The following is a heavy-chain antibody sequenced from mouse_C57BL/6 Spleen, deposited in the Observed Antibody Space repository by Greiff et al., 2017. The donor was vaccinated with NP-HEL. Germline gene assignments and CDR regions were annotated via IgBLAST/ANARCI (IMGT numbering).Heavy chain of an antibody. V-gene: IGHV14-2*01. CDR1: GFNIKDDY. CDR3: ASLAPDY. Sequence: VQLQQSGAELVRPGASVKLSCTASGFNIKDDYMHWVKQRPEQGLEWIGRIDPEDGETKYAPKCQGKATITADTSSNTAYLHLISLTSEDTAVYYCASLAPDYWGQGTTLTVSS. J-gene: IGHJ2*01. CDR2: IDPEDGET.